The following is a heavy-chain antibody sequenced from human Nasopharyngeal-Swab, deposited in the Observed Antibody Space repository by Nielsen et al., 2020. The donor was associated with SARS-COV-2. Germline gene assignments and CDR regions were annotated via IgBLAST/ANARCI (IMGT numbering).Heavy chain of an antibody. CDR1: GYTFISYY. Sequence: ASVKVSCKASGYTFISYYMHWVRQAPGQRLEWMGWINAGNGNTKYSQKFQGRVTITRDTSASTAYMELSSLRSEDTAVYYCAISSGYYMALYYYYGMDVWGQGTTVTVSS. J-gene: IGHJ6*02. D-gene: IGHD3-22*01. CDR3: AISSGYYMALYYYYGMDV. CDR2: INAGNGNT. V-gene: IGHV1-3*01.